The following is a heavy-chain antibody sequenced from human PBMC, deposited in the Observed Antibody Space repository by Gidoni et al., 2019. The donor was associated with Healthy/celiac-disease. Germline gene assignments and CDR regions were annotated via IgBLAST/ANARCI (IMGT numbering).Heavy chain of an antibody. D-gene: IGHD2-8*02. CDR2: IYYSGST. J-gene: IGHJ4*02. V-gene: IGHV4-59*01. Sequence: QVQLQESGPGLVKPSETLSFTLSVSGGSISSYYWSWIRQPPGKGLECIGYIYYSGSTNYNPSLKRRVTISVDTSKNRFSLKLSSVTAADTAVYYCARSQSGGSYDYWGQGTLVTVSS. CDR1: GGSISSYY. CDR3: ARSQSGGSYDY.